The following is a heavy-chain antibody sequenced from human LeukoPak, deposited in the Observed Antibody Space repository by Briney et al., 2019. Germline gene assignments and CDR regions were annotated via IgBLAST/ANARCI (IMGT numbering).Heavy chain of an antibody. D-gene: IGHD3-3*01. CDR3: ARQAYYDFWSGMGGYFDY. Sequence: PSETLSLTCTVSGGSISSYYWSWIRKPAGKGMEWIGRIYTSGSTNYNPSLKSRVTMSVDTSKNQFSLKLSSVTAADTAVYYCARQAYYDFWSGMGGYFDYWGQGTLVTVSS. J-gene: IGHJ4*02. CDR1: GGSISSYY. V-gene: IGHV4-4*07. CDR2: IYTSGST.